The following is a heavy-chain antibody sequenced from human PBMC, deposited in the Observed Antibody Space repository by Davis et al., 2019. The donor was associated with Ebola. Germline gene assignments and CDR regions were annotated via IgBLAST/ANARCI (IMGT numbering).Heavy chain of an antibody. J-gene: IGHJ4*02. Sequence: GESLKISCVASGFSFSTTWMHWVRQAPGKGLVWLTRIKSDGISTTYADSVKGRFTISRDNDKNTLYLQMNSLRAEDTGIYYCTRVTGYDKPIEYWGQGTLVTVSS. CDR2: IKSDGIST. CDR3: TRVTGYDKPIEY. D-gene: IGHD5-12*01. CDR1: GFSFSTTW. V-gene: IGHV3-74*01.